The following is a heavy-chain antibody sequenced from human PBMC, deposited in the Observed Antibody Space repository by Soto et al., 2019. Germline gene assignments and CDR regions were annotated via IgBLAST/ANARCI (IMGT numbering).Heavy chain of an antibody. CDR2: IYWDDDK. CDR3: VHRRYFNALTGYSH. CDR1: GFSLSTTNVG. Sequence: QITLKESGPTLVKPTQTLTLTCTFSGFSLSTTNVGVGWIRQPPGKALEWLALIYWDDDKRYSPSLKSRLAITKVTSQNQVVLTMTNMDPVDTATYYCVHRRYFNALTGYSHWGQGTLVTFSS. J-gene: IGHJ4*02. D-gene: IGHD3-9*01. V-gene: IGHV2-5*02.